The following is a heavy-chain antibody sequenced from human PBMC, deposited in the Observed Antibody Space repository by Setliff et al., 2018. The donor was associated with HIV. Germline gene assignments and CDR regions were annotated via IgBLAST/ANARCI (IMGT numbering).Heavy chain of an antibody. J-gene: IGHJ4*02. Sequence: ASVKVSCKASGGTFNTYTITWVRQAPGQGLEWMGWISVKNGNTNYAQKFQGRVTMTTDTSTSTAYMELRSLGSDDTAVYYCARIVALNGYPSDYWGQGTLVTVSS. D-gene: IGHD2-8*01. CDR1: GGTFNTYT. CDR3: ARIVALNGYPSDY. V-gene: IGHV1-18*01. CDR2: ISVKNGNT.